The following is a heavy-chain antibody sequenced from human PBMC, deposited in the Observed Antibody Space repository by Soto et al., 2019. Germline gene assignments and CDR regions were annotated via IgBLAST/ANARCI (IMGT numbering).Heavy chain of an antibody. J-gene: IGHJ4*02. V-gene: IGHV3-73*01. Sequence: QAGGSLRLSCAASGFTFSGSAMHWVRQASGKGLEWVGRIRSKANSYATAYAASVKGRFTISRDDSKNTAYLQMNSLKTEDTAVYYCTTDYGDSLADYWSQGTLVTVSS. CDR3: TTDYGDSLADY. CDR1: GFTFSGSA. CDR2: IRSKANSYAT. D-gene: IGHD4-17*01.